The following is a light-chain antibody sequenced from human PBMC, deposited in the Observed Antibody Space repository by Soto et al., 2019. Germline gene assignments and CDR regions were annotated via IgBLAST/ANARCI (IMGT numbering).Light chain of an antibody. Sequence: QSALTQPAAVSGTPGQSSTISCPGPSSDVGGFNFVSWYQQPPGKAPKLMIYDVSHRPSGVSNRFSGSKSGDTASLTISGLQAEDEGDYYCSSYTTSSTIVFGTGTKVTVL. J-gene: IGLJ1*01. V-gene: IGLV2-14*01. CDR1: SSDVGGFNF. CDR2: DVS. CDR3: SSYTTSSTIV.